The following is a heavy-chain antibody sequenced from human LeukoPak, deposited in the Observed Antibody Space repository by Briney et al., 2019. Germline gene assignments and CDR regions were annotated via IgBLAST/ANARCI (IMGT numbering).Heavy chain of an antibody. D-gene: IGHD6-19*01. Sequence: GGSLRLSCAASGFTFSSYGMHWVRQAPGKGLEWVAFIRYDGSNKYYADSVKGRFTISRDNSKNTLYLQMNSLRAEDTAVYYCAKVAIAVAGVDYWGQGTLVTVSS. J-gene: IGHJ4*02. CDR3: AKVAIAVAGVDY. CDR1: GFTFSSYG. CDR2: IRYDGSNK. V-gene: IGHV3-30*02.